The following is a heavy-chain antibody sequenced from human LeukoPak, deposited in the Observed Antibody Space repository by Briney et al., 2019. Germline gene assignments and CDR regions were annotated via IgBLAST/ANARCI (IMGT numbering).Heavy chain of an antibody. CDR1: GGSISSYY. CDR3: ARDKGNYYGMDV. V-gene: IGHV4-59*01. Sequence: PSETLSLTCTVSGGSISSYYWSWIRQPPGKGLEWIGYIYYSGSTNYNPSLKSRVTISVDTSKNQFSLKLSSVTAADTAVYYCARDKGNYYGMDVWGQGTTVTVS. J-gene: IGHJ6*02. CDR2: IYYSGST.